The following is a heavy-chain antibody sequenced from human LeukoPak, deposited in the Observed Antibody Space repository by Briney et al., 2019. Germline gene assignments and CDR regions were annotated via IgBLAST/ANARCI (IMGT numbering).Heavy chain of an antibody. CDR1: GFTFSSYD. V-gene: IGHV3-13*01. Sequence: GGSLRPSCAASGFTFSSYDIHWVRQATGKGLEWVSGIGTAGEIYYPGSVKGRFTISRENAKSSLYLQMNSLRAGDTAVYYCARAAYSSTWYSRYFDLWGRGTLVTVSS. J-gene: IGHJ2*01. CDR3: ARAAYSSTWYSRYFDL. D-gene: IGHD6-13*01. CDR2: IGTAGEI.